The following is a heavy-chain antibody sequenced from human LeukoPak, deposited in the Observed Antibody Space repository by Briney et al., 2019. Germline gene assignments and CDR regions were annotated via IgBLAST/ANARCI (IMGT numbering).Heavy chain of an antibody. CDR1: GFTFSSYE. CDR3: ARDPYSGAYGNTYYYYMDV. V-gene: IGHV3-48*03. D-gene: IGHD1-26*01. CDR2: ISSSGSTI. J-gene: IGHJ6*03. Sequence: PGGSLRLSCAASGFTFSSYEMNWVRQAPGKGLEWVSYISSSGSTIYYADSVKGRFTLSRDNAKNSLYLQMNSLTAEDTAVYYCARDPYSGAYGNTYYYYMDVWGKGTTVTVSS.